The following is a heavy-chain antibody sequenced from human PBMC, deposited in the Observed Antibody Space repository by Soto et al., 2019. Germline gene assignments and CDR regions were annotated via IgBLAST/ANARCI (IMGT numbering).Heavy chain of an antibody. Sequence: QVQLQESGPGLVKPSGTLSLTCAVSGGSISSRNWWSWVRQPPGKGLEWIGEIYHSGSTNYNPSLMSRVTISVDKSKNQFALKLSSVTAADAAVYYCARSGRYCSGGSCHSGFDPWGQGTLVTVSS. D-gene: IGHD2-15*01. CDR2: IYHSGST. V-gene: IGHV4-4*02. CDR1: GGSISSRNW. CDR3: ARSGRYCSGGSCHSGFDP. J-gene: IGHJ5*02.